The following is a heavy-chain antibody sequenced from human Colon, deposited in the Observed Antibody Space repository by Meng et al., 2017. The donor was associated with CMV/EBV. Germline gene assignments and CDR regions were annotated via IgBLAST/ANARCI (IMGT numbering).Heavy chain of an antibody. Sequence: SVKVSCKASGGTFSSYTISWVRQAPGQGLEWMGRIIPILGIANYAQKFQGRVTITADKSTNTAYLELSSLRSDDTAVYYCARETLARGVIEYFYGMDVWAQGTTVTVSS. V-gene: IGHV1-69*04. J-gene: IGHJ6*02. CDR3: ARETLARGVIEYFYGMDV. CDR2: IIPILGIA. CDR1: GGTFSSYT. D-gene: IGHD3-10*01.